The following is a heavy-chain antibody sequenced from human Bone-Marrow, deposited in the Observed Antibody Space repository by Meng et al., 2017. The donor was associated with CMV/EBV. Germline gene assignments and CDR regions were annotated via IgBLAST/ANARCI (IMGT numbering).Heavy chain of an antibody. CDR2: INPNSGGT. CDR1: GYTFTGYY. J-gene: IGHJ6*01. D-gene: IGHD3-3*01. CDR3: ARDFPLKGVVILPETKRGYYYYGMAV. V-gene: IGHV1-2*02. Sequence: ASVKVSCKASGYTFTGYYMHWVRQAPGQGLEWMGWINPNSGGTNYAQKFQGRVTMTTDTSTSTAYMELRSLRSDDTAVYYCARDFPLKGVVILPETKRGYYYYGMAVWGQGTTVTGSS.